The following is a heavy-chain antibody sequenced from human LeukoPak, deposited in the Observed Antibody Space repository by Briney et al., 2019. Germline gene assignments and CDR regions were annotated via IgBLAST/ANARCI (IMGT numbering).Heavy chain of an antibody. CDR1: GYTFTSYG. Sequence: ASVKVSCKASGYTFTSYGINWVRQATGQGLEWMGWMNPNSGNTGYAQKFQGRVTITRNTSISTAYMELSSLRSEDTAVYYCAREAGVATAIDYWGQGTLVTVSS. D-gene: IGHD5-12*01. CDR2: MNPNSGNT. J-gene: IGHJ4*02. CDR3: AREAGVATAIDY. V-gene: IGHV1-8*03.